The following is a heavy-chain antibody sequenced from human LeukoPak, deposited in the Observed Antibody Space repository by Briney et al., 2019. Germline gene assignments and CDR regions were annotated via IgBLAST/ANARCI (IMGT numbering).Heavy chain of an antibody. CDR2: IYPGGSDT. J-gene: IGHJ6*04. D-gene: IGHD3-3*01. Sequence: GAALEISWRGSCYIFTSYWIGRGRPLPGKGVERVGIIYPGGSDTIYRPSLQGQVTISAHKSISTAYPQWSSLKGSDAAMYYCARLSRTYDPGYYGMDVWGKGTTVTVSS. CDR3: ARLSRTYDPGYYGMDV. CDR1: CYIFTSYW. V-gene: IGHV5-51*01.